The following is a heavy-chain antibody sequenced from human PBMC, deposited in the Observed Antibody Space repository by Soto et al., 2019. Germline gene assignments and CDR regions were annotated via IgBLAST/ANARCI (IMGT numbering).Heavy chain of an antibody. CDR2: ISGTGRVT. J-gene: IGHJ1*01. CDR3: AKDVHYDIVTGIEYFDH. Sequence: EVQLLESGGGLVQPGGSLKISCAVSGFTFSSYAMSWVRQAPGKGLEWVSGISGTGRVTNYAESVKGRFTISRDNPKNTLSLERKSLRAEDTAVYYCAKDVHYDIVTGIEYFDHWGQGTLVTVSS. D-gene: IGHD3-9*01. CDR1: GFTFSSYA. V-gene: IGHV3-23*01.